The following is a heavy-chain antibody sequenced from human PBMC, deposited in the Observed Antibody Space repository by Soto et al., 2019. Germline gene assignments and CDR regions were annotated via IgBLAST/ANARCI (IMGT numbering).Heavy chain of an antibody. Sequence: QVQLQESGPGLVKPSQTLSLTCTVSGGSISSGGYYWSWIRQHPGKGLEWIGYIYYSGSTYYNPSLKSRVTISVDTSKNKFSLKLSAVTAADTAVYYCARTSYDSSGTAADPWGQGTLVTVSS. CDR1: GGSISSGGYY. J-gene: IGHJ5*02. V-gene: IGHV4-31*03. CDR3: ARTSYDSSGTAADP. CDR2: IYYSGST. D-gene: IGHD3-22*01.